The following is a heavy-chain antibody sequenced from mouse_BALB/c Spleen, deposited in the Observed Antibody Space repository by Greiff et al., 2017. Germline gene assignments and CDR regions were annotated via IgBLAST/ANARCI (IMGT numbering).Heavy chain of an antibody. J-gene: IGHJ1*01. CDR2: ISSGSSTI. V-gene: IGHV5-17*02. CDR1: GFTFSSFG. Sequence: EVQGVESGGGLVQPGGSRKLSCAASGFTFSSFGMHWVRQAPEKGLEWVAYISSGSSTIYYADTVKGRFTISRDNPKNTLFLQMTSLRSEDTAMYYCARRGTTVVDWYLDVWGAGTTGTVSS. D-gene: IGHD1-1*01. CDR3: ARRGTTVVDWYLDV.